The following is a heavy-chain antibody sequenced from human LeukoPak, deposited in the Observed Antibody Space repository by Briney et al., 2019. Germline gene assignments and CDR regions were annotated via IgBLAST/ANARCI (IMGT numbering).Heavy chain of an antibody. CDR3: AKPARTDYVDY. J-gene: IGHJ4*02. CDR1: GFTFSNYA. V-gene: IGHV3-23*01. CDR2: INGGGTST. Sequence: GGSLRLSCAASGFTFSNYAMNWVRQAPGKGLDWVSSINGGGTSTYYADSVKGRFTISRDNSKNTLYLQMNSLRAEDTAVYYCAKPARTDYVDYWGQGTPVTVSS. D-gene: IGHD1-14*01.